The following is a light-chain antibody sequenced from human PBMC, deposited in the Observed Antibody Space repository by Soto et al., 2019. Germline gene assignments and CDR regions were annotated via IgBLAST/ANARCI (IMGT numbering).Light chain of an antibody. V-gene: IGKV1-8*01. J-gene: IGKJ4*01. CDR1: QGMSSY. CDR3: QQYYSYPLT. Sequence: AIRMTQSPSSFSASTGDRVTITCRASQGMSSYLAWYQQKPGKAPKLLIYAASTLQSGVPSRFSGSGSGTDFTLTISCLQSEDFATYYWQQYYSYPLTFGGGTKVEIK. CDR2: AAS.